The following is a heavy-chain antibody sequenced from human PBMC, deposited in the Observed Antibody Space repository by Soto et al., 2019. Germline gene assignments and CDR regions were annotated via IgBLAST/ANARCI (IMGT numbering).Heavy chain of an antibody. V-gene: IGHV1-69*13. D-gene: IGHD3-3*01. CDR2: IIPIFGTA. CDR3: ARVNYVFWSGFPARPDLYYYYYGMDV. Sequence: ASVKVSCKASGGTFSSYAISWVRQAPGQGLEWMGGIIPIFGTANYAQKFQGRVTITADESTSTAYMELSSLRSEDTAVYYCARVNYVFWSGFPARPDLYYYYYGMDVWGQGTTVTVSS. J-gene: IGHJ6*02. CDR1: GGTFSSYA.